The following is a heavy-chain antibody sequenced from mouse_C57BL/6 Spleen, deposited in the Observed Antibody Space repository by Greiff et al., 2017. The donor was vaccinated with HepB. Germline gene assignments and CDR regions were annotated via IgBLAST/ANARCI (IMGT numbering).Heavy chain of an antibody. CDR3: ARGGDSTGFDY. V-gene: IGHV1-55*01. CDR2: IYPGSGST. CDR1: GYTFTSYW. Sequence: QVQLKESGAELVKPGASVKMSCKASGYTFTSYWITWVKQRPGQGLEWIGDIYPGSGSTNYNEKFKSKATLTVDTSSSTAYMQLSSLTSEDSAVYYCARGGDSTGFDYWGRGTTLTVSS. D-gene: IGHD2-13*01. J-gene: IGHJ2*01.